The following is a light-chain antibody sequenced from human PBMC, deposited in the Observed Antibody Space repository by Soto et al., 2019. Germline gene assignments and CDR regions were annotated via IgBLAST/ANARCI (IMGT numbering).Light chain of an antibody. Sequence: EIVMTQSPATLSVSPGERATLSCRASQSISSNVGWYQQRPGQAPRLLIYGASTRATGIPARFSGSGSGTDFTLTSSSLDSEDSAVYYCQQYNTWRQITFGQGTRLEIK. V-gene: IGKV3-15*01. CDR3: QQYNTWRQIT. J-gene: IGKJ5*01. CDR1: QSISSN. CDR2: GAS.